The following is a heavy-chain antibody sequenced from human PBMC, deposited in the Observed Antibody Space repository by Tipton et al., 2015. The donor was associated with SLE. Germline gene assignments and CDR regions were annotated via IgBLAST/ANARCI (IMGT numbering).Heavy chain of an antibody. CDR3: ALLGGSTGY. Sequence: SLRLSCAASGFTFSSYTMHWVRQAPGKGLEWVSLISWDGGSTYYADSVKGRFTISRDNSKNSLYLQMNSLRTEDTALYYCALLGGSTGYWGQGTLVTVSS. D-gene: IGHD3-16*01. CDR1: GFTFSSYT. CDR2: ISWDGGST. J-gene: IGHJ4*02. V-gene: IGHV3-43*01.